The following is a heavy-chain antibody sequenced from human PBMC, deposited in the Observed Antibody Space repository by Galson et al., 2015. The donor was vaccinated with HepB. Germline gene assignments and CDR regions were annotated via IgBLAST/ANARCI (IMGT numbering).Heavy chain of an antibody. V-gene: IGHV3-30-3*01. J-gene: IGHJ4*02. CDR2: ISYDGSNK. CDR1: GFTFSSYA. Sequence: SLRLSCAASGFTFSSYAMHWVRQAPGKGLEWVAVISYDGSNKYYADSVKGRFTISRDNSKNTLYLQMNSLRAEDTAVYYCARDSGTTSPYYFDYWGQGTLVTVSS. CDR3: ARDSGTTSPYYFDY. D-gene: IGHD6-13*01.